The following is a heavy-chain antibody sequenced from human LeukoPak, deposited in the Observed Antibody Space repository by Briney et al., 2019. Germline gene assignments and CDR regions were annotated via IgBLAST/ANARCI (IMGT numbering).Heavy chain of an antibody. D-gene: IGHD5-12*01. CDR2: ISWNGVTI. Sequence: SLRLSCAASGFTFADNAMHWVRQAPGKGLEWVSGISWNGVTINYADSVRGRFTISRDNAKNSLYLQMNSLRAEDTALYYCAKDSDIDIVATRSWFDPWGQGTLVTASS. J-gene: IGHJ5*02. CDR3: AKDSDIDIVATRSWFDP. CDR1: GFTFADNA. V-gene: IGHV3-9*01.